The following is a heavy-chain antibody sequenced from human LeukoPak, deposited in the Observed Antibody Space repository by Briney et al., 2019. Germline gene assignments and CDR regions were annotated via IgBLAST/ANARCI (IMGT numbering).Heavy chain of an antibody. Sequence: ASVKVSCKASGYTFTTSYMHCVRQAPGQGLEWLGMINPSGGSTSYAQKFQDRVTMTRDTSTSTVYMELSSLRSEDTAVYYCARGGQWPETPPLDYWRQGTLVTVSS. D-gene: IGHD6-19*01. J-gene: IGHJ4*02. CDR1: GYTFTTSY. V-gene: IGHV1-46*01. CDR2: INPSGGST. CDR3: ARGGQWPETPPLDY.